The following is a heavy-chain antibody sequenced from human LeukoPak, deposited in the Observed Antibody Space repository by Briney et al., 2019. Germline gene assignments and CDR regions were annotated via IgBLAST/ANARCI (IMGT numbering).Heavy chain of an antibody. V-gene: IGHV3-30*04. D-gene: IGHD6-19*01. CDR3: ARDGSYSSGWYNYFDY. CDR1: GFTFSSYV. CDR2: ISYDGSNE. Sequence: GGSLRLSCAASGFTFSSYVMHWVRQAPGKGLEWVAIISYDGSNEYYADSVKGRFTISRDNSKNTLYLQMNSLRAADTAVYYCARDGSYSSGWYNYFDYWGQGTLVTVSS. J-gene: IGHJ4*02.